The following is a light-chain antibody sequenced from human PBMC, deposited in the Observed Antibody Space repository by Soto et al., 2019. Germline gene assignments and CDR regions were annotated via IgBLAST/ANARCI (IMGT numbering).Light chain of an antibody. V-gene: IGKV1-5*01. J-gene: IGKJ1*01. CDR2: GAS. CDR3: QQYRSYS. Sequence: DIQMTQSPSTLTASVGDRVTITCRASQSISTCLAWYQQKPGKAPSLLIYGASSLESGVPSRFSGSGSGTEFTLTISSLKPADFATYYCQQYRSYSFGQGTKVEI. CDR1: QSISTC.